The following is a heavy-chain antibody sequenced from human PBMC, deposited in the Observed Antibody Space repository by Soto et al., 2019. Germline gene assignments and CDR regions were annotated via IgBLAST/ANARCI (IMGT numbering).Heavy chain of an antibody. Sequence: GGSMRLSCAASEFSFSTYWMHWVRQTPGKGLVWISRINPDASSTSYADSVRGRFTISRDNAKNTLFLQMNNLRAEDTAVYYCARDLFPHTGSYLDKWGQGTLVTVSS. J-gene: IGHJ4*02. CDR3: ARDLFPHTGSYLDK. V-gene: IGHV3-74*01. D-gene: IGHD1-26*01. CDR2: INPDASST. CDR1: EFSFSTYW.